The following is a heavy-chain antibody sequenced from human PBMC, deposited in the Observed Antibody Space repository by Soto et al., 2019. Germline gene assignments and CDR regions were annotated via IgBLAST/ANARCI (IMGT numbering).Heavy chain of an antibody. CDR1: GDCISGGAPF. D-gene: IGHD2-2*01. CDR2: VYYSGSS. CDR3: AKLSCTSSTCYVPGWFDP. Sequence: TSETLSLTCTVSGDCISGGAPFWGWIRHPPGKGLEWIANVYYSGSSYYNPSLKSRLTISVDTTKNKFSLQLKSMTAADTAVYYCAKLSCTSSTCYVPGWFDPWGQGTLVTSPQ. V-gene: IGHV4-31*03. J-gene: IGHJ5*02.